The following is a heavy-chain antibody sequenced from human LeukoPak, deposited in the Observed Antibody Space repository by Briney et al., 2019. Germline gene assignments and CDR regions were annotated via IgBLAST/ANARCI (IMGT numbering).Heavy chain of an antibody. CDR3: AKDLGTFGELLH. J-gene: IGHJ4*02. CDR1: GFTFSTFG. CDR2: IRYDGSNK. D-gene: IGHD3-10*01. V-gene: IGHV3-30*02. Sequence: GGSLRLSCAASGFAASGFTFSTFGMHWVRQAPGKGLEWVAFIRYDGSNKYYADSVKGRFTISRDNSKNTLYLQMNSLRAEDTAVYYCAKDLGTFGELLHWGQGTLVTVSS.